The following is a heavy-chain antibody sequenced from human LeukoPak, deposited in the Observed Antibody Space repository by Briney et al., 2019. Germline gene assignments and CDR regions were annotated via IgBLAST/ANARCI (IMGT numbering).Heavy chain of an antibody. CDR3: AKDGDYGFPDAFDI. J-gene: IGHJ3*02. D-gene: IGHD4-17*01. CDR2: ISGSGGST. Sequence: GGSLRLSCAASGFTFSSSAMSWVRQAPGKGLEWVSGISGSGGSTYNADPVKGRCTISRDNSKNTLYLQMNSLRAEDTAVYYCAKDGDYGFPDAFDIWGQGTMVTVSS. V-gene: IGHV3-23*01. CDR1: GFTFSSSA.